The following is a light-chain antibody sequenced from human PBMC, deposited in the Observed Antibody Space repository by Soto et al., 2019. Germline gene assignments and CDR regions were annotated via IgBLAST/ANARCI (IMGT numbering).Light chain of an antibody. CDR2: EVT. CDR3: CSYAGSSSYV. J-gene: IGLJ1*01. CDR1: SSDVGSYDL. Sequence: LTQPASVSGSPGQSITIPCTGTSSDVGSYDLVSWYQQHPGKAPKLMIYEVTKRPSGVSTRFSGSKSGNTASLTISGLQAEDEADYYCCSYAGSSSYVFGTGTKVTVL. V-gene: IGLV2-23*02.